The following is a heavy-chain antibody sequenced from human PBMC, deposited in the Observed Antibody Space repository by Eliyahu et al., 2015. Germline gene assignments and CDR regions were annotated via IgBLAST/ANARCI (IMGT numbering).Heavy chain of an antibody. D-gene: IGHD1-7*01. V-gene: IGHV1-69*01. CDR2: IIPVFGST. CDR3: TSLSLWSTELDLEGIYFDH. CDR1: GXXXXSNG. Sequence: QVQLVQSXAXVKKPGSXVKLSCKASGXXXXSNGIXWVRQAPGQGPAWMGGIIPVFGSTNYAQKFQGRVTITADESTTTAYMALSSLLSGDTAVYYCTSLSLWSTELDLEGIYFDHWGQGTLVTVSS. J-gene: IGHJ4*02.